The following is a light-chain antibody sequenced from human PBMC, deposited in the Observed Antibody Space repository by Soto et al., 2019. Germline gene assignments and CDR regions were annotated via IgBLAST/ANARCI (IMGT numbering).Light chain of an antibody. J-gene: IGKJ4*01. V-gene: IGKV3-20*01. CDR1: QGVSSSY. CDR3: QHYRTS. CDR2: GAS. Sequence: EIVLTQSPGTLSLSPVERATLSCRASQGVSSSYLAWYQQKPGQPPRLLIYGASSRATGIPDRFSGSGSGTDFTLTITRLEPEDFAVYFCQHYRTSFGGGTKVEIK.